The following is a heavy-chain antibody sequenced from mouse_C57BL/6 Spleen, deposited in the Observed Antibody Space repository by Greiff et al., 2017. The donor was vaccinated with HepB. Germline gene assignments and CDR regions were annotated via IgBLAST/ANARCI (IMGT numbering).Heavy chain of an antibody. V-gene: IGHV2-6-1*01. CDR1: GFSLTSYG. D-gene: IGHD2-4*01. J-gene: IGHJ4*01. CDR3: ARHVDYDRGDAMDY. Sequence: QVQLQQSGPGLVAPSQSLSITCTVSGFSLTSYGVHWVRQPPGKGLEWLVVIWSDGSTTYNSALKSRLSISKDNSKSQVFLKMNSLQTDDTAMYYGARHVDYDRGDAMDYWGQGTSVTVSS. CDR2: IWSDGST.